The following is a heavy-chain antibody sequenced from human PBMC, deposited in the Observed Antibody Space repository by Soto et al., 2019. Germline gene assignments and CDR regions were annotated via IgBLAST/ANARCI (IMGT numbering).Heavy chain of an antibody. CDR2: IFPGDSDT. D-gene: IGHD4-17*01. CDR3: ARQTTGDY. CDR1: GYTFTSSW. J-gene: IGHJ4*02. V-gene: IGHV5-51*01. Sequence: GESLKISCKGSGYTFTSSWIGWVRQMPGKGLEWMGIIFPGDSDTRYSPSFQGQVTISADKSISTAYLQWTSLEASDTAIYYCARQTTGDYWGQGTLVTVSS.